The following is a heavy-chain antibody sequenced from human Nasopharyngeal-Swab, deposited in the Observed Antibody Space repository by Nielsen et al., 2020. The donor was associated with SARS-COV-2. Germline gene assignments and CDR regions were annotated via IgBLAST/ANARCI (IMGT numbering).Heavy chain of an antibody. V-gene: IGHV3-9*01. Sequence: SLKISCAASGFTFDDYAMHWVRQPPGKGLEWVSGIDWNSDTKVYADSVKGRFTISRDNAKDSLHPQMNSLRAEDTALYYYVKGVCGSTSCYFDYWGQGTLVTVSA. CDR1: GFTFDDYA. CDR3: VKGVCGSTSCYFDY. D-gene: IGHD2-2*01. J-gene: IGHJ4*02. CDR2: IDWNSDTK.